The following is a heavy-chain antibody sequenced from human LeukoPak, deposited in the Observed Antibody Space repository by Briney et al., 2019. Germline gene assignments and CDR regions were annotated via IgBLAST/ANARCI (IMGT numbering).Heavy chain of an antibody. CDR1: GFTFSRYW. CDR2: INGDGSTT. CDR3: ANGNYYDSRGYYTFGH. Sequence: PGGSLRLSCAASGFTFSRYWMHWVRQAPGKGLVWVSRINGDGSTTSYADSGKGGFTISRDNAKNTLYLQMNSLRAEDTAVYSCANGNYYDSRGYYTFGHWGQGTLVTVPS. D-gene: IGHD3-22*01. V-gene: IGHV3-74*01. J-gene: IGHJ1*01.